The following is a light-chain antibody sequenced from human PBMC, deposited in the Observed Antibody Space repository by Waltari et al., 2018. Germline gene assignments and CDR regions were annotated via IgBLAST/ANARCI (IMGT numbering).Light chain of an antibody. CDR3: QQTYRTPPYT. CDR2: GAT. Sequence: DIQMTQSPSSLSASVGDGVTITCRASQTISTFLNWYQHKPGKAPTLLIYGATILQSGVPSRFSGSGFGTDVTLTITNVQPEDFATYYCQQTYRTPPYTFGQGTKLEIK. V-gene: IGKV1-39*01. J-gene: IGKJ2*01. CDR1: QTISTF.